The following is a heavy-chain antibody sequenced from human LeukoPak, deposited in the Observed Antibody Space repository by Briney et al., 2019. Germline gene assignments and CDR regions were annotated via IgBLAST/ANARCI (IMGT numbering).Heavy chain of an antibody. CDR3: ARATMTDLDWFDP. V-gene: IGHV4-59*01. CDR1: GGSISPYY. D-gene: IGHD3-22*01. CDR2: IYHTGSS. J-gene: IGHJ5*02. Sequence: SETLSLTCTVSGGSISPYYWSWIRQAPGNGLEWIGYIYHTGSSSYNPSLKSRVTMLIDTSKNQFSLKLNSVTAADTAVYYCARATMTDLDWFDPWGQGIVVSVSS.